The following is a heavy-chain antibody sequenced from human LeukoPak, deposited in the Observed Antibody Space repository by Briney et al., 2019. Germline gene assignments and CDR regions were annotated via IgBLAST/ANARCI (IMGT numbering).Heavy chain of an antibody. CDR3: ARGANIGRSYYYYYMDV. J-gene: IGHJ6*03. CDR2: IFYSGST. Sequence: SETLSLTCTVSGGSISTSNYYWGWIRQPPGKGLEWIGNIFYSGSTYYSPSLKSRVTISLDTSRNQFSLKLNSVTAADTAVYYCARGANIGRSYYYYYMDVWGKGTTVTISS. CDR1: GGSISTSNYY. V-gene: IGHV4-39*07.